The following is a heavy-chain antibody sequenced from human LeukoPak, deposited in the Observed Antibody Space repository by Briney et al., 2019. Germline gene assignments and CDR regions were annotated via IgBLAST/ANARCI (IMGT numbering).Heavy chain of an antibody. CDR2: IYHSGYK. CDR3: ARDSGTTGEVKFDP. J-gene: IGHJ5*02. CDR1: GYSISSGHY. D-gene: IGHD3-10*01. Sequence: SETLSLTCTVSGYSISSGHYWGWIRQPPGKGLEWIGTIYHSGYKYYNPSLKSRVTISVDTSKNQFSLKLRSVTAADTAVYYCARDSGTTGEVKFDPWGQGILVTVSS. V-gene: IGHV4-38-2*02.